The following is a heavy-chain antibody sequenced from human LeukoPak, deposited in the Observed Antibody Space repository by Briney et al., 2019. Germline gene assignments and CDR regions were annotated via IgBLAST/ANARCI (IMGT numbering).Heavy chain of an antibody. CDR3: ARVRVGGGDPEIGSY. Sequence: GGSLRLSCAASGFTFSNYWMSWIRQAPGKGLEWLGHIKEDGSEKNCVDSVKGRLTISRDNAKNSLYLQMNSLRVEDTAVYYCARVRVGGGDPEIGSYWGQGTLVTVSS. J-gene: IGHJ4*02. CDR1: GFTFSNYW. V-gene: IGHV3-7*03. D-gene: IGHD2-21*02. CDR2: IKEDGSEK.